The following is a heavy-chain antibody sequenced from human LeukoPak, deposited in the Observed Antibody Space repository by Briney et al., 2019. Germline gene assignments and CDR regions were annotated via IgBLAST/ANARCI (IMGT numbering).Heavy chain of an antibody. CDR3: ARVPYDYGDYANDY. CDR2: ISAYNGNT. V-gene: IGHV1-18*01. J-gene: IGHJ4*02. Sequence: ASVKVSCKASDYTFTSYGISWVRQAPGQGLEWMGWISAYNGNTNYAQKLQGRVTMTTDTSTSTAYMELRSLRSDDTAVYYCARVPYDYGDYANDYWGQGTLVTVSS. D-gene: IGHD4-17*01. CDR1: DYTFTSYG.